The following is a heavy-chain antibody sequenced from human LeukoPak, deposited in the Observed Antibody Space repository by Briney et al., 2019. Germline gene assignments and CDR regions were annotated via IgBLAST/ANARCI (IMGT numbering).Heavy chain of an antibody. J-gene: IGHJ4*02. CDR3: AKDRFHMITVTSCFDY. Sequence: GGSLRLSCAASGFTFSNYGLHWVRQAPGKGLEWAAFTRYDGSNKRYAESVKGRFTISRDNSKNTLYLQMNSLRAEDTAVYYCAKDRFHMITVTSCFDYWGQGTVVPVSS. CDR1: GFTFSNYG. D-gene: IGHD4-17*01. CDR2: TRYDGSNK. V-gene: IGHV3-30*02.